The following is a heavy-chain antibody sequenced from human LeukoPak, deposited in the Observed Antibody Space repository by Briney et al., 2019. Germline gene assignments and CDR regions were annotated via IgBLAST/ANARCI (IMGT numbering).Heavy chain of an antibody. CDR1: GFTFSSYS. CDR2: ISSSSSTI. Sequence: PGGSLRLSCAASGFTFSSYSMNWVRQAPGKGLEWVSYISSSSSTIYYADSVKGRFTISRDNAKNSLYLQMNSLRAEDTAVYYCARAGSGWYESAGNAFDIWGQGTMVTVSS. V-gene: IGHV3-48*01. CDR3: ARAGSGWYESAGNAFDI. J-gene: IGHJ3*02. D-gene: IGHD6-19*01.